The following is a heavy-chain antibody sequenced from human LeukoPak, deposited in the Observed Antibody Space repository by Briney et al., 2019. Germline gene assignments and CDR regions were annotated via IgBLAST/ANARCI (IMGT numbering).Heavy chain of an antibody. CDR2: ISSSSSTI. D-gene: IGHD3-10*01. J-gene: IGHJ4*02. V-gene: IGHV3-48*04. CDR3: ARDGQLWFGESPLDY. CDR1: GFTFSSYS. Sequence: GGSLRLSCAASGFTFSSYSMNWVRQAPGKGLEWVSYISSSSSTIYYADSVKGRFTISRDNAKNSLYLQMNSLRAEDTAVYYCARDGQLWFGESPLDYWGQGTLVTVSS.